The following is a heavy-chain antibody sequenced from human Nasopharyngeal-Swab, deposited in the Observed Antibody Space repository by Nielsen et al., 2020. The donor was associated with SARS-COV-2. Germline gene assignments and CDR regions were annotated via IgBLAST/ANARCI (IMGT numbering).Heavy chain of an antibody. J-gene: IGHJ3*02. D-gene: IGHD3-3*02. Sequence: GESLKISCAASGFTLSNSWMNWVRQAPGKGLEWVSLIKSDSDGGTIDYAAPVKGSFTISRDDSENTLHLQMNSLKTEDAAVYYCTRELDGAFHIWGQGTMVAVSS. V-gene: IGHV3-15*01. CDR1: GFTLSNSW. CDR2: IKSDSDGGTI. CDR3: TRELDGAFHI.